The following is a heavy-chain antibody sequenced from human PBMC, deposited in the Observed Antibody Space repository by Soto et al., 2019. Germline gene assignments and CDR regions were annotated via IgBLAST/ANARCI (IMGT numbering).Heavy chain of an antibody. V-gene: IGHV1-46*03. J-gene: IGHJ6*03. CDR1: GYTFTSYY. CDR2: INPSGGST. Sequence: ASVKVSCKASGYTFTSYYMHWVRQAPGQGLEWMGIINPSGGSTSYAQKFQGRVTMTRDTSTSTVYMELSSLRSEDTAVYYCASEVDSLVRGVSEGEEPQVYYYYMDVWGKGTTVTVSS. CDR3: ASEVDSLVRGVSEGEEPQVYYYYMDV. D-gene: IGHD3-10*01.